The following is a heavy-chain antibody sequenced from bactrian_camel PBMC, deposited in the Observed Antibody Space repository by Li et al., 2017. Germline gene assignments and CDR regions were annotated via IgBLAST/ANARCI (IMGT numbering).Heavy chain of an antibody. CDR2: VDSDGT. CDR1: GYTYNRNC. D-gene: IGHD3*01. CDR3: AAATQNCLYGRTEEHFEY. Sequence: HVQLVESGGGSVQAGGSLRLSCAASGYTYNRNCMAWFRQRSGTEREMVALVDSDGTKRALSVASRFFIYKDDSKRTVDLDMTNVKPEDTGTYYCAAATQNCLYGRTEEHFEYWGQGTQVTVS. V-gene: IGHV3S53*01. J-gene: IGHJ4*01.